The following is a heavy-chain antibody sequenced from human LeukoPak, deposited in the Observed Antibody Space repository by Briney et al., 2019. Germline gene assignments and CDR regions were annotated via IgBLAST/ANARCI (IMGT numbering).Heavy chain of an antibody. CDR3: ARQQYSSGSYYFDY. V-gene: IGHV5-51*01. CDR2: IYPGDSDT. CDR1: GYSFTSYW. J-gene: IGHJ4*02. Sequence: GESLKISCKGSGYSFTSYWIGWVRQMPGKGLEWMGIIYPGDSDTRYSPSFQGQVTISADNSISTAYLQWSSLKASDTAMYYFARQQYSSGSYYFDYWGQGTLVTVSS. D-gene: IGHD6-19*01.